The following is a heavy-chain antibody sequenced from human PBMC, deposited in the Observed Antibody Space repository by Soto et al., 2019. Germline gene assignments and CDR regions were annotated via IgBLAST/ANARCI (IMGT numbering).Heavy chain of an antibody. Sequence: QVQLAQSGAEVKKPGASVKVSCKASGYTFSSYGISWVRQAPGQGFEWMGWISASNGNTNYAKKLQGRVTMTTDTSTSRAYMELRSLRSDDTAAYYCASSYCGGDCSVLYYYDGMDVWGQWTTVTVCS. CDR3: ASSYCGGDCSVLYYYDGMDV. CDR2: ISASNGNT. CDR1: GYTFSSYG. D-gene: IGHD2-21*02. V-gene: IGHV1-18*01. J-gene: IGHJ6*02.